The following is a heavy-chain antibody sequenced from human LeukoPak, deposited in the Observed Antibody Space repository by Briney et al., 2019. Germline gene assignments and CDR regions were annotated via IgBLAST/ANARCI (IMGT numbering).Heavy chain of an antibody. CDR2: IWYDGSNK. V-gene: IGHV3-33*01. CDR1: GFTFSSYG. Sequence: QPGRSLRLSCAASGFTFSSYGMHWVRQAPGKGLEWVAVIWYDGSNKYYADSVKGRFTISRDNSKNTLYLQMNSLRAEDTAVYYCARDHRTTGTSYGMDVWGQGTTVTVSS. CDR3: ARDHRTTGTSYGMDV. J-gene: IGHJ6*02. D-gene: IGHD1-1*01.